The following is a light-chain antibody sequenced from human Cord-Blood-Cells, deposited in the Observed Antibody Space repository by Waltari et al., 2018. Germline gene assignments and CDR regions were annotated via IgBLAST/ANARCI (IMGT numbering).Light chain of an antibody. CDR2: KDR. CDR3: QSADSSGTYVV. CDR1: ALPKQY. J-gene: IGLJ2*01. Sequence: SYELTQPPSVSVSPGQTARITCSGDALPKQYAYWYQQKPGQAPVLVIYKDRERPSGIPERFSGSSSGTTVTFTISGVQAEDEGDYYCQSADSSGTYVVFGGGTKLTVL. V-gene: IGLV3-25*03.